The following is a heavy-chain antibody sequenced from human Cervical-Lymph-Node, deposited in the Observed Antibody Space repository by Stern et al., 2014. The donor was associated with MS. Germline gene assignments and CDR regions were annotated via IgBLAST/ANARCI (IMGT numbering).Heavy chain of an antibody. CDR2: ILPVFGST. Sequence: VQLVESGAEATKPGSSVKVSCKASGGTFSDYAISWVRQAPGQGLEWMGGILPVFGSTDYAQNIQGRVTITADESTTTAYMDLSSLRSEDTAVYYCARGAYCGGDCYWGWFDSWGQGTLVTVSS. D-gene: IGHD2-21*02. CDR1: GGTFSDYA. CDR3: ARGAYCGGDCYWGWFDS. V-gene: IGHV1-69*01. J-gene: IGHJ5*01.